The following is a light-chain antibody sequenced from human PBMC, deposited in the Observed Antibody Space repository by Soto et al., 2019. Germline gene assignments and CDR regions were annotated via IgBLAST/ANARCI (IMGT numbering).Light chain of an antibody. CDR3: QNYNSAPLT. CDR1: HDIGNS. CDR2: DAS. V-gene: IGKV1-27*01. J-gene: IGKJ4*01. Sequence: DLQMTQSPPSLSSSVGDRVTGTCRACHDIGNSLAWYQQRPGKSPRLLIYDASSLPSGVAPRFSGSGSGTYFSLSINWLRREDVGTFYCQNYNSAPLTFGGGTKVEVK.